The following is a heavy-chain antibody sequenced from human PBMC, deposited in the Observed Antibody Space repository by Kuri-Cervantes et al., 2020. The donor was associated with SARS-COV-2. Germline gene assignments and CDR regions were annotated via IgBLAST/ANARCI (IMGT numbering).Heavy chain of an antibody. CDR2: MYASGGT. CDR1: GGSISSYY. V-gene: IGHV4-4*07. J-gene: IGHJ6*03. Sequence: GSLRLSCTVSGGSISSYYWSWIRQSAGKGLEWIGLMYASGGTKYNPSLKSRVTMSVDTSKNQLSLKLRSVAAADTAVYYCATVGYSYASQGYYYYYYMDAWGKGTTVTVSS. CDR3: ATVGYSYASQGYYYYYYMDA. D-gene: IGHD5-18*01.